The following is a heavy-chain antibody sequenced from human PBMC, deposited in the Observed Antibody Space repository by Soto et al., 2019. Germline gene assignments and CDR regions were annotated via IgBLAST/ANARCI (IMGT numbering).Heavy chain of an antibody. Sequence: QVQLVESGGGVVQPGRSLRLSCAASGFTFSSYAMHWVRQAPGKGLGWVAVISYDGSNKYYADSVKGRFTISIDNSKNTMYMQMNRLTAEDTAVYYCARVRCISTSCYSYGMDVWGQGTTVTVSS. V-gene: IGHV3-30-3*01. CDR2: ISYDGSNK. D-gene: IGHD2-2*01. CDR1: GFTFSSYA. CDR3: ARVRCISTSCYSYGMDV. J-gene: IGHJ6*02.